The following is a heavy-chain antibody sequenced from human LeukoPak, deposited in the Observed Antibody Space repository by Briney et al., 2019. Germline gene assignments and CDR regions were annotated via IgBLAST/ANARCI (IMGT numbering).Heavy chain of an antibody. CDR2: IKQDGSEK. CDR3: ARDRKGLYYFDY. D-gene: IGHD2-15*01. V-gene: IGHV3-7*01. J-gene: IGHJ4*02. Sequence: PGGSLRLSCAASGFTFSDYWMNWVHQAPGKGLEWVATIKQDGSEKYYVDSVKGRFTISRDNAKNSLYLQMNSLRAEDTAVYYCARDRKGLYYFDYWGQGTLVTVSS. CDR1: GFTFSDYW.